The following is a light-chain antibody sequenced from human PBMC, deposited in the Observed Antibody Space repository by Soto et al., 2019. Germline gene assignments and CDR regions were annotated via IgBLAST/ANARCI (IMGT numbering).Light chain of an antibody. V-gene: IGLV1-51*01. CDR3: GTWDSSLSAVV. J-gene: IGLJ3*02. CDR2: DNS. CDR1: SSNICNSY. Sequence: QSVLTQPPSVSAAPGQKVTISCSGSSSNICNSYVSWYQQLPETAPRLLIYDNSQRPSGIPNRFSGSKSGTSATLGITGLQTGDEADYFCGTWDSSLSAVVFGGGTKLTVL.